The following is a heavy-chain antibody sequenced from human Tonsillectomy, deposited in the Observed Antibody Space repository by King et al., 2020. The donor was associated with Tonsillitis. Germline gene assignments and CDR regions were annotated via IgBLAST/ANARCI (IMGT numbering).Heavy chain of an antibody. CDR3: ARQEGSYIDY. Sequence: VQLQESGPGLVKPSETLSLTCTVSRGSVNSYYWSWIRQPPGKGLEWIGVIYYSGRTNYNPSLKSRVTMSVDTSKNQFSLKLNSVTAADTAVYYCARQEGSYIDYWGQGTLVTVSS. V-gene: IGHV4-59*08. CDR2: IYYSGRT. D-gene: IGHD1-26*01. CDR1: RGSVNSYY. J-gene: IGHJ4*02.